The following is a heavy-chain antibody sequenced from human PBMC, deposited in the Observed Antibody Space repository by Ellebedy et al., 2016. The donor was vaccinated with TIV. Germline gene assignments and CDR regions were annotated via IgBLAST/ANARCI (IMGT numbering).Heavy chain of an antibody. V-gene: IGHV3-48*02. D-gene: IGHD5-18*01. CDR2: ISSGSSTI. Sequence: GESLKISCAASGFTFSIYSMNWVRQAPGKGLEWVSYISSGSSTIYYADPVKGRFTVSRDNAKNSLYLQMNSLRDEDTAVYYCARRGNTASVYMDVWGQGTTVTVSS. CDR3: ARRGNTASVYMDV. J-gene: IGHJ6*03. CDR1: GFTFSIYS.